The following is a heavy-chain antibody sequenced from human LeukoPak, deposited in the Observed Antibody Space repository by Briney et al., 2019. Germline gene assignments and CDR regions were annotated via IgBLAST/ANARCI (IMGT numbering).Heavy chain of an antibody. CDR2: MNPNSGKT. CDR1: GYTFTSYD. D-gene: IGHD2-21*01. CDR3: ARALWAGLTIYSCYYYYMDI. J-gene: IGHJ6*03. Sequence: ASVKVSCKASGYTFTSYDINWGRQATGQGVEWMGWMNPNSGKTGYAQKCQGRVTITRNTSTSTAYMERSSLRAEAPAVNYCARALWAGLTIYSCYYYYMDIWGEGTTVTVSS. V-gene: IGHV1-8*03.